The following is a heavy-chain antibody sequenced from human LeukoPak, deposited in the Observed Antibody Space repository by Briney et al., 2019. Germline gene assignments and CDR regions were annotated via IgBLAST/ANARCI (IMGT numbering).Heavy chain of an antibody. CDR2: ISGDGGST. CDR1: GSIFDNYA. CDR3: ARESETSGWYDY. D-gene: IGHD6-19*01. Sequence: GGSLRLSCAAPGSIFDNYAIHWVRQAPGKGPEWVSLISGDGGSTFYADSVRGRFTISRDNTRKSLSLQMSSLRSEDTALYYCARESETSGWYDYWGQGTLVTVSS. J-gene: IGHJ4*02. V-gene: IGHV3-43*02.